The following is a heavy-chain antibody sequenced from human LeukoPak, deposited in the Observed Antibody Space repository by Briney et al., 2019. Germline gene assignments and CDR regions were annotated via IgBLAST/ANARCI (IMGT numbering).Heavy chain of an antibody. CDR3: ARTGYSSSWYIVNFDY. V-gene: IGHV1-2*06. CDR2: INPNSGGT. CDR1: GYTFTCYY. J-gene: IGHJ4*02. Sequence: ASVKVSCKASGYTFTCYYMHWVRQAPGQGLEWMGRINPNSGGTNYAQKFQGRVTMTRDTSISTAYMELSRLRSDDTAVYYCARTGYSSSWYIVNFDYWGQGTLVTVSS. D-gene: IGHD6-13*01.